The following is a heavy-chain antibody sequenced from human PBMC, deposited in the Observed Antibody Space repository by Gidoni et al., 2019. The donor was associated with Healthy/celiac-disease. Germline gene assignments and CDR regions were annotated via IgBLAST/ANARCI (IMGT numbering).Heavy chain of an antibody. J-gene: IGHJ4*02. CDR3: ARVLPVAAAFDY. CDR2: INPNSGGT. Sequence: VQLLPSGAEVKKPGASVKVSCKASGNTFTGYYMHCVRQAPGQGLEWMGRINPNSGGTNYAQKFQGRVTMTRDTSISTAYMELSRLRSDDTAVYYCARVLPVAAAFDYWGQGTLVTVSS. CDR1: GNTFTGYY. V-gene: IGHV1-2*06. D-gene: IGHD6-25*01.